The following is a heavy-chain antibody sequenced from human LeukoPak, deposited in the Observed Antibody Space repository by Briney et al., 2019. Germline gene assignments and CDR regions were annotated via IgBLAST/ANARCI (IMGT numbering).Heavy chain of an antibody. D-gene: IGHD6-13*01. Sequence: SETLSLTCAVYGGSFSGYHWSWIRQPPGKGLEWIGEINHSGSTNYNPSLKSRVTTSVDTSKNQFSLKLSSVTAADTAVYYCAIKYSSSWHNYFDYWGQGTLVTVSS. J-gene: IGHJ4*02. CDR2: INHSGST. CDR1: GGSFSGYH. CDR3: AIKYSSSWHNYFDY. V-gene: IGHV4-34*01.